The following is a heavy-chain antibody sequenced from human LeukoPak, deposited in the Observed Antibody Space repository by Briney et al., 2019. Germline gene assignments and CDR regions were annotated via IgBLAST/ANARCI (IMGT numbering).Heavy chain of an antibody. V-gene: IGHV4-4*07. Sequence: PSETLSLTCTVSGGSISSYYWSWIRQPAGKGLEWIGRIYTSGSTNYNPSLKSRVTMSVDTSKNQSSLKLSSVTAADTAVYYCAREQWLVLGPYYFDYRGQGTLVTVSS. CDR3: AREQWLVLGPYYFDY. CDR2: IYTSGST. D-gene: IGHD6-19*01. CDR1: GGSISSYY. J-gene: IGHJ4*02.